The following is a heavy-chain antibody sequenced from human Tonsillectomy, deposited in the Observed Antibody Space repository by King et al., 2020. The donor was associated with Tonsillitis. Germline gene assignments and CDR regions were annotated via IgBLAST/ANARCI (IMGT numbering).Heavy chain of an antibody. CDR3: ARTLAYYYMDV. CDR2: IYYSGST. Sequence: VQLVESGPGLVKPSQTLSLTCTVSGGSISSGDYYWSWIRQPPGKGLEWIGYIYYSGSTYYNPSLKSRLTISVDTSKNQGSLKLSSVTAADTAVYYCARTLAYYYMDVWGKGTTVTVSS. CDR1: GGSISSGDYY. V-gene: IGHV4-30-4*01. J-gene: IGHJ6*03.